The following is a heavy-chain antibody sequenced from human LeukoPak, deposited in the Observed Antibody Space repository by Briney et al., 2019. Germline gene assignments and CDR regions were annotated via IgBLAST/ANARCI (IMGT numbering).Heavy chain of an antibody. CDR2: IYTSGST. V-gene: IGHV4-4*07. J-gene: IGHJ4*02. CDR1: GGSISSYY. D-gene: IGHD6-19*01. Sequence: SETLSLTCTVSGGSISSYYWSWIRQPAGKGLEWIGRIYTSGSTNYNPSLKSRVTISVDKSKNQFSLKLSSVNAADTAVYYCARAVAVAAPFDYWGQGTLVTVSS. CDR3: ARAVAVAAPFDY.